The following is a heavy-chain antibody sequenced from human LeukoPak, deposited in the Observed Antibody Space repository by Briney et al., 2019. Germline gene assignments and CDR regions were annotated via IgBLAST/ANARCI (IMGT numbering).Heavy chain of an antibody. J-gene: IGHJ5*02. V-gene: IGHV3-21*01. CDR3: ARTTVTTWGNWFDP. Sequence: GGSLRLSCAGSGFTFNSYSMNWVRQAPGKGLEWVSSTSSSSSYIYYADSVKGRFTISRDNAQNSLYLQLNSLRAEDTAVYYCARTTVTTWGNWFDPWGQGTLVTASS. CDR1: GFTFNSYS. D-gene: IGHD4-17*01. CDR2: TSSSSSYI.